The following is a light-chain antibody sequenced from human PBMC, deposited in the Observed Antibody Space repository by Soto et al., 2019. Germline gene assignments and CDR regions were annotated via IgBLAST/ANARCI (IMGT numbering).Light chain of an antibody. Sequence: EIVLTQSPATLSLSPGERATLSCRASQSVRRYLAWYQQKPGQAPRLLIYDASNRAPGIPARFSGSGSGTDFTLTISSLEPEDFAVYYCQQRSDWPSTFGGGTKLQLK. J-gene: IGKJ4*01. CDR3: QQRSDWPST. CDR2: DAS. V-gene: IGKV3-11*01. CDR1: QSVRRY.